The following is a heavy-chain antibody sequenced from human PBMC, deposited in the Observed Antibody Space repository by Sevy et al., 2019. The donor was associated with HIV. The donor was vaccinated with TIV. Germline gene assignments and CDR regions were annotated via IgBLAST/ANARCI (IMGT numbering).Heavy chain of an antibody. V-gene: IGHV3-30-3*01. Sequence: GGSLRLSCAASGFTFSSYTMHWVRQAPGKGLEWVANIIYDGSMKYYADSVKGRFTISRDNSKNTLYLQMNSLSAEDTAVYYCARDQHDYAGNVRTGWFDPWGQLILVTVSS. J-gene: IGHJ5*02. CDR2: IIYDGSMK. D-gene: IGHD4-17*01. CDR1: GFTFSSYT. CDR3: ARDQHDYAGNVRTGWFDP.